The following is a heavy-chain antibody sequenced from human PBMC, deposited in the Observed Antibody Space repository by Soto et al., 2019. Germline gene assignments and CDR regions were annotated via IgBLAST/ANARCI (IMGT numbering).Heavy chain of an antibody. V-gene: IGHV3-23*01. CDR3: VREGSGGHSRGSFDF. Sequence: DVQLLESGGILVGPGGSMRLSCAASGFTFNNYAMNWVRQAPGKGLEWVSASSGRGGSAYYADYVQGRLIISRDNCKNTQCRQRNDRREEDAHIYYCVREGSGGHSRGSFDFWGRVTMVPVS. J-gene: IGHJ3*01. D-gene: IGHD6-25*01. CDR1: GFTFNNYA. CDR2: SSGRGGSA.